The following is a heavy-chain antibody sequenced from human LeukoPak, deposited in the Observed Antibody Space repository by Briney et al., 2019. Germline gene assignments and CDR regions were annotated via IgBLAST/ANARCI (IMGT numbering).Heavy chain of an antibody. D-gene: IGHD1-26*01. CDR3: ARDRRGSGSYSVY. CDR1: GFTFSSIS. CDR2: ISPDGETT. Sequence: PGGSLRLSCEASGFTFSSISMNWVRQAPGKGLEWVSSISPDGETTYHADSVKGRFTTSRDNAKSSLYLQMNSLRAEDTAVYYCARDRRGSGSYSVYWGQGTLVTVSS. V-gene: IGHV3-21*06. J-gene: IGHJ4*02.